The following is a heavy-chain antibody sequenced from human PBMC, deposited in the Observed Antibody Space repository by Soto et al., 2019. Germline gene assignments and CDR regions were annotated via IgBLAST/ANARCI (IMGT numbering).Heavy chain of an antibody. D-gene: IGHD2-15*01. Sequence: GGSLRLSCAASAFAISGSWMTWVRQAPGKGLEWVANIKQDGSDKFYVASVRGRFTISRDNAKNSLYLQMNDLRAEDTGVYYCEREDQADKFDSWGQGTLVTVSS. V-gene: IGHV3-7*01. J-gene: IGHJ4*02. CDR2: IKQDGSDK. CDR1: AFAISGSW. CDR3: EREDQADKFDS.